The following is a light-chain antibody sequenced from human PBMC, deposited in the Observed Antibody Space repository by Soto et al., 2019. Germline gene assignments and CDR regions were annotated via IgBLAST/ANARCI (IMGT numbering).Light chain of an antibody. CDR1: QNIHGY. V-gene: IGKV1-5*01. CDR2: DVS. CDR3: QQYNSYPWT. Sequence: DIQMTQSPSSLSASVGDRVSITCRASQNIHGYLNWYQQKPGKAPKVMSYDVSSLESGVPSRFSGSGSGTEFTLTISSLQPDDFETYYCQQYNSYPWTFGQGTKVDIK. J-gene: IGKJ1*01.